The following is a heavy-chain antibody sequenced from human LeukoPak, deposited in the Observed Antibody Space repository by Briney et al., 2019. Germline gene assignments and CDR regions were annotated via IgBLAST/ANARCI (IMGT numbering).Heavy chain of an antibody. J-gene: IGHJ6*03. V-gene: IGHV3-7*01. D-gene: IGHD3-9*01. CDR3: ARGDFDWLTGYYYYMDV. CDR2: IKQDGSEK. Sequence: GSLRLSCAASGFSFSSYWMSWVRQAPGKGLGWVANIKQDGSEKYYVDSVKGRFTISRDNAKNSLYLQMNSLRAEDTAVYYCARGDFDWLTGYYYYMDVWGKGTTVTISS. CDR1: GFSFSSYW.